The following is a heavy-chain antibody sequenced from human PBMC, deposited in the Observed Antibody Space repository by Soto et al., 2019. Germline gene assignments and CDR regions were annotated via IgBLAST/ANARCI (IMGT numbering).Heavy chain of an antibody. CDR3: ARVNYYDTSGYPFDY. V-gene: IGHV4-59*01. CDR1: GGSISSYY. Sequence: SETLSLTCTVSGGSISSYYWSWIRQPPGKGLEWIGYIYFRGTTNYNPSLKSRVTMSADTSKNQFSLKLNSVTAADTAVYYCARVNYYDTSGYPFDYWGQGMMVTVSS. J-gene: IGHJ4*02. D-gene: IGHD3-22*01. CDR2: IYFRGTT.